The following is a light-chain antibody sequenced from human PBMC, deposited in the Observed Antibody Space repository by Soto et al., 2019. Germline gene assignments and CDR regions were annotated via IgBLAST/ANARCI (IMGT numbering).Light chain of an antibody. J-gene: IGKJ5*01. V-gene: IGKV1-5*03. Sequence: DIQMTQSPSTLSASVRDRVTITCRASQSISTSLAWYQQKPGKAPNLLIYKASSLESGVPSRFSGSGSGTEFTLTISSLQPDDFATYYCQQYESYPVTFGQGTRLEIK. CDR3: QQYESYPVT. CDR1: QSISTS. CDR2: KAS.